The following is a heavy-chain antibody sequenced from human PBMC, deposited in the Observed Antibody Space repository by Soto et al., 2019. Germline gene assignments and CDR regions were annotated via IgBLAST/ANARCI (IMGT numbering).Heavy chain of an antibody. CDR2: IYYSGST. V-gene: IGHV4-59*01. Sequence: SSETLSLTCTVSGGSISSYYWSWIRQPPGKGLEWIGYIYYSGSTNYNPSLKSRVTISVDTSKNQFSLKLSSVTAADTAVYYCARGLDYDYVWGSYRYNWFDPWGQGTLVTVSS. D-gene: IGHD3-16*02. J-gene: IGHJ5*02. CDR1: GGSISSYY. CDR3: ARGLDYDYVWGSYRYNWFDP.